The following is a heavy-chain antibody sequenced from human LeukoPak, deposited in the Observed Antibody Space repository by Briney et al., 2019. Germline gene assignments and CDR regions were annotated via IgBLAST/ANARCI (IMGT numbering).Heavy chain of an antibody. CDR1: GFTFSSYW. CDR3: ARGRPHGNDY. Sequence: GGSLRLSCTASGFTFSSYWMHCVRQAPGKGLVWVSRINSDGSSTSYADSVKGRFTISRDNAKNTLYLQMNSLRVEDTAVYYCARGRPHGNDYWGQGTLVTVSS. CDR2: INSDGSST. V-gene: IGHV3-74*01. J-gene: IGHJ4*02. D-gene: IGHD4-23*01.